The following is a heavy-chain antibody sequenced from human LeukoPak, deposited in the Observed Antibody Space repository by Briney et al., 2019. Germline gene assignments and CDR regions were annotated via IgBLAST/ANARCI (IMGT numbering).Heavy chain of an antibody. CDR3: AKDSDYVWGSYQKDDAFDI. V-gene: IGHV3-23*01. Sequence: GGSLRLSCAASGFTFSSYAMSWVRQAPGKGLEWVSAISGSGGSTYYADSVKGRFTISRDNSKNTLYLQMNSLRAEDTAVYYCAKDSDYVWGSYQKDDAFDIWGQGTMVTVSS. J-gene: IGHJ3*02. D-gene: IGHD3-16*02. CDR1: GFTFSSYA. CDR2: ISGSGGST.